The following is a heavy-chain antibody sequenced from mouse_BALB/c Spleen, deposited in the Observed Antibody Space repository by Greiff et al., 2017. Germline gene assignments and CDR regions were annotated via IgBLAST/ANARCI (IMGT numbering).Heavy chain of an antibody. V-gene: IGHV5-6-5*01. CDR2: ISSGGST. CDR1: GFTFSSYA. D-gene: IGHD2-4*01. Sequence: EVMLVESGGGLVKPGGSLKLSCAASGFTFSSYAMSWVRQTPEKRLEWVASISSGGSTYYPDSVKGRFTISRDNARNILYLQMSSLRSEDTAMYYCARGRVYYDYDGGAFAYWGQGTLVTVSA. CDR3: ARGRVYYDYDGGAFAY. J-gene: IGHJ3*01.